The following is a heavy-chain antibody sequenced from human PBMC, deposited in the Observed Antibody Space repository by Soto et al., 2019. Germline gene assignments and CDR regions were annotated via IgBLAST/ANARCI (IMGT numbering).Heavy chain of an antibody. J-gene: IGHJ5*02. D-gene: IGHD2-15*01. Sequence: ASVKVSCKASGYTFTTYNMHWVRQAPGQGLEWMGIINPSGGSTSYAQKFQGRVTMTRDTSTRTVYMELSSLRSEDTAVYYCARDPCSGGSCYNWFDPWGQGTLVTVSS. CDR2: INPSGGST. V-gene: IGHV1-46*01. CDR1: GYTFTTYN. CDR3: ARDPCSGGSCYNWFDP.